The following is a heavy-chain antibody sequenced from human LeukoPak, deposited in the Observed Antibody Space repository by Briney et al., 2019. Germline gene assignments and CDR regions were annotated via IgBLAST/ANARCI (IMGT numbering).Heavy chain of an antibody. CDR2: INHSGST. V-gene: IGHV4-34*01. CDR3: ARIAWIAPYCSSTSCYGDFDY. D-gene: IGHD2-2*01. Sequence: SETLSLTCAVYGGSFSGYYWSWIRQPPGKGLEWIGEINHSGSTNYNPSLKSRVTISVDTSKNQFSLKLSSVTAADTAVYYCARIAWIAPYCSSTSCYGDFDYWGQGTLVTVSS. J-gene: IGHJ4*02. CDR1: GGSFSGYY.